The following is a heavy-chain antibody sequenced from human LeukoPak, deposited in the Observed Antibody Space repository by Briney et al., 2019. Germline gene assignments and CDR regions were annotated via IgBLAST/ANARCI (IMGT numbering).Heavy chain of an antibody. CDR1: GGSISSSSYY. J-gene: IGHJ6*03. CDR2: IYYSGST. Sequence: SETLSLTCTVSGGSISSSSYYWGWIRQPPGKGLEWIGSIYYSGSTYYNPSLKSRVTISVDTSKNQFSLKLSSVTAADTAVYYCARELEYCSSTSCSEYYYYYYMDVWGKGTTVTVSS. V-gene: IGHV4-39*07. CDR3: ARELEYCSSTSCSEYYYYYYMDV. D-gene: IGHD2-2*01.